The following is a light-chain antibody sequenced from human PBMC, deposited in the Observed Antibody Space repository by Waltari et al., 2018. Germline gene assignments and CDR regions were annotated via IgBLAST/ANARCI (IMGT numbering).Light chain of an antibody. Sequence: QSVLTQPPSASGTPGQSVSFSCSGGSSNIGVNDVNWYQQLPGTAPQLLIHRVDQRPAGVPARFSGSRSVPSASLAISGLQSEDEADYFCSTWADILGGPVFGGGTRVTVL. J-gene: IGLJ3*02. CDR3: STWADILGGPV. CDR1: SSNIGVND. V-gene: IGLV1-44*01. CDR2: RVD.